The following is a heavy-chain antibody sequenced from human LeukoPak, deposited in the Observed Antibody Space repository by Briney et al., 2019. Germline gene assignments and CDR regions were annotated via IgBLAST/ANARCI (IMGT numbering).Heavy chain of an antibody. CDR3: ARVEWFGELSPFDI. CDR1: GSSFSSGSYY. D-gene: IGHD3-10*01. CDR2: VYYYGNT. Sequence: PSETLSLTCSVSGSSFSSGSYYWSWIRQTPGKGLEGIGHVYYYGNTNYNPSLKSRATISVDTSKNQFSLKLSSVTAADTAVYYCARVEWFGELSPFDIWGQGTMVTVSS. V-gene: IGHV4-61*01. J-gene: IGHJ3*02.